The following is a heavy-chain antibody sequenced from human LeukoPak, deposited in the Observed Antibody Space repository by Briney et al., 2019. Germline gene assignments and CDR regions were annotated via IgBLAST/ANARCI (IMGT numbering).Heavy chain of an antibody. CDR1: GFPFSNYG. J-gene: IGHJ4*02. CDR2: ISYDGSNE. CDR3: AKVALFSGYYPPFDY. V-gene: IGHV3-30*18. D-gene: IGHD3-22*01. Sequence: PGGSLRLSCTASGFPFSNYGMHWVRQAPGKGLEWVAVISYDGSNEYYADSVKGRFTISRDNSKNTLFLQMNSLRPEDTAVYHCAKVALFSGYYPPFDYWGQGTLVTVSS.